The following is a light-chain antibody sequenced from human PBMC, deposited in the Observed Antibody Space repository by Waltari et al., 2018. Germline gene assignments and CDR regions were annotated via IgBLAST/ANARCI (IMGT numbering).Light chain of an antibody. CDR1: SSDAGGYDC. Sequence: QSALTQPASVSGSPRQSITISCTGTSSDAGGYDCVSWYQHRRDKVPKLLIFDVSHRRSGAADRFSGSKSGNAASLTIAGLQAGDEAGYYCSSKTSSSTVLFGGGTKLTVL. CDR3: SSKTSSSTVL. V-gene: IGLV2-14*03. J-gene: IGLJ2*01. CDR2: DVS.